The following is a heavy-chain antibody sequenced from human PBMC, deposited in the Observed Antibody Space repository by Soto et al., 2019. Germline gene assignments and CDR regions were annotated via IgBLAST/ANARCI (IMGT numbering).Heavy chain of an antibody. Sequence: EVHLVESGGGLVQPGGSLRLSCAVSGFTFSNSWMHWVRQAPGKGLVWVSHINSDGTSASYADSVKGRFTISRDNTKNTLYLQMNSLRDDDTDVYYCARSGGWEELRGLDYWGQGTLLTVSS. D-gene: IGHD1-26*01. CDR3: ARSGGWEELRGLDY. V-gene: IGHV3-74*01. CDR2: INSDGTSA. J-gene: IGHJ4*02. CDR1: GFTFSNSW.